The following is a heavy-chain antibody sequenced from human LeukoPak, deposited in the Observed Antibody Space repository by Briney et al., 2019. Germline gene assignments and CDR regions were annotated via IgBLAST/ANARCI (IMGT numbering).Heavy chain of an antibody. CDR1: GFTFSSYA. CDR2: ISGSGGST. CDR3: AKDKYQLLYVNWFDP. Sequence: PGGSLRLSCAASGFTFSSYAMSWVRQAPGKGMEWVSAISGSGGSTNYADSVKGRFTISRDNSKNTLYLQMNSLRAEDTAVYYCAKDKYQLLYVNWFDPWGQGTLVTVSS. J-gene: IGHJ5*02. D-gene: IGHD2-2*02. V-gene: IGHV3-23*01.